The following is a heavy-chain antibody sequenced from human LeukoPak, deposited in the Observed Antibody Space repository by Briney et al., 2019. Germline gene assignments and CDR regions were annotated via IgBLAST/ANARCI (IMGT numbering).Heavy chain of an antibody. V-gene: IGHV1-46*01. CDR3: ARDGEQLTSHYYYYMDV. D-gene: IGHD5-18*01. CDR2: INPSGGST. Sequence: ASVKVSCKASGYTFTSYYMHWVRQAPGQGLEWMGIINPSGGSTSYAQKFQGRVTMTRDTSTSTVYMELSSLRSEDTAVYYCARDGEQLTSHYYYYMDVWGKGTTVTVSS. CDR1: GYTFTSYY. J-gene: IGHJ6*03.